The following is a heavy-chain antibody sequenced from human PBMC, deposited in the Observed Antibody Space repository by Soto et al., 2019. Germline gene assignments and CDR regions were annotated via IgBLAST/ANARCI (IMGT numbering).Heavy chain of an antibody. V-gene: IGHV3-7*01. D-gene: IGHD6-13*01. Sequence: PGGSLRLSCAASGFTFSSYWMSWVRQAPGKGLEWVANIKQDGSEKYYVDSVKGRFTISRDNAKNSLYLQMNSLRAEDTAVYYCARHYGTSSWYPRYYHYGMDVWGQGTTVTV. CDR3: ARHYGTSSWYPRYYHYGMDV. J-gene: IGHJ6*02. CDR1: GFTFSSYW. CDR2: IKQDGSEK.